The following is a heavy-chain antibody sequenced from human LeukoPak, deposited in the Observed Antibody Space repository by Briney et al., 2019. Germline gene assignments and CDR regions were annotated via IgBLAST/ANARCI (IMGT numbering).Heavy chain of an antibody. CDR3: AHRGYSYDIGRPYYFDY. CDR2: IYWDDDK. J-gene: IGHJ4*02. D-gene: IGHD5-18*01. V-gene: IGHV2-5*02. CDR1: EFSLSTSGVG. Sequence: ESGPTLVKPTQTLTLTCTFSEFSLSTSGVGVGWIRQPPGKALEWLALIYWDDDKRYSPSLKSRLTITKDTSKNQVVLTMTNMDPVDTATYYCAHRGYSYDIGRPYYFDYWGQGTLVTVSS.